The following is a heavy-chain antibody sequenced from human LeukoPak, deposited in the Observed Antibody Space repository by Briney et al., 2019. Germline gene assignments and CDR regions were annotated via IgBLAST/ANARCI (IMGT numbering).Heavy chain of an antibody. Sequence: SETLSLTCAVYGGSFSGYYWSWIRQPPGKGLEWIGEINHSGSTNYNPSLKSRVTISVDASKNQFSLKLSSVTAADTAVYYCARGTMTTVTYYFDYWGQGTLVTVSS. CDR1: GGSFSGYY. CDR3: ARGTMTTVTYYFDY. J-gene: IGHJ4*02. V-gene: IGHV4-34*01. CDR2: INHSGST. D-gene: IGHD4-17*01.